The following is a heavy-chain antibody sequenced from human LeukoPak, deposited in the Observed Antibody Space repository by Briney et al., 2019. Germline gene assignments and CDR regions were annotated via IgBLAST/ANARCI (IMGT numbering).Heavy chain of an antibody. CDR1: GFTFSSYS. CDR3: AKGVPVTFDY. D-gene: IGHD2-2*01. Sequence: PGGSLRLSCAASGFTFSSYSMNWVRQAPGEGLEWVAVISYDGSNKYYADSVKGRFTISRDNSKNTLYLQMNSLRAEDTAVYYCAKGVPVTFDYWGQGTLVTVSS. J-gene: IGHJ4*02. V-gene: IGHV3-30*18. CDR2: ISYDGSNK.